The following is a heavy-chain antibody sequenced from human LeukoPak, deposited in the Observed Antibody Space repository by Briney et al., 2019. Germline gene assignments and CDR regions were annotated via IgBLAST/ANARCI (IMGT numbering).Heavy chain of an antibody. D-gene: IGHD3-22*01. J-gene: IGHJ4*02. CDR1: GYTFSSYD. CDR3: VRDSCHNSGYYCPAYY. Sequence: ASVKVSFKASGYTFSSYDIHSVRQAPGQGVEWMGIIKSSGGSTSNAQKFQGRVTMTRDTSTSTVYIELSSLRAEDTAVCLCVRDSCHNSGYYCPAYYWGEGAPVTASS. CDR2: IKSSGGST. V-gene: IGHV1-46*03.